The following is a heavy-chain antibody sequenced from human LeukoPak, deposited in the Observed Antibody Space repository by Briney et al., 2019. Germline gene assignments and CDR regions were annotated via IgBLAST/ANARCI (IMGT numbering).Heavy chain of an antibody. CDR3: ARDHDYGDYGGFDP. V-gene: IGHV3-21*01. Sequence: PGGSLRLSCAASGFTFSSYGMHWVRQAPGKGLEWVSSISSSSSYIYYADSVKGRFTISRDNAKNSLYLQMNSLRAEDTAVYYCARDHDYGDYGGFDPWGQGTLVTVSS. D-gene: IGHD4-17*01. CDR2: ISSSSSYI. CDR1: GFTFSSYG. J-gene: IGHJ5*02.